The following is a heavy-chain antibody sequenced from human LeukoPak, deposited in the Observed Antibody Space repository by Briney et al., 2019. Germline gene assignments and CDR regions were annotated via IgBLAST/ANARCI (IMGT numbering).Heavy chain of an antibody. CDR1: GFMFSSHW. J-gene: IGHJ4*02. CDR3: ARGITIFGVVIGH. D-gene: IGHD3-3*01. Sequence: GGSLRLSCAASGFMFSSHWMTWVRQAPGKGLEWVANIKEDGSEKYYVDSVKGRFTISRDNAKNSLYLQMNSLRAEDTAVYYCARGITIFGVVIGHWGQGTLVTVSS. CDR2: IKEDGSEK. V-gene: IGHV3-7*04.